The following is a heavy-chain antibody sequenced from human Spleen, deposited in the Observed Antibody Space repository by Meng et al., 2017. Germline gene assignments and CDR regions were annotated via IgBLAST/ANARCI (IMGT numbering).Heavy chain of an antibody. CDR3: ARAAETKYYDFWSGYYEYFDY. CDR2: INSDGSAK. D-gene: IGHD3-3*01. J-gene: IGHJ4*02. V-gene: IGHV3-74*01. CDR1: GFIPSTYW. Sequence: GEALNISCAASGFIPSTYWTHLVHQAPGKGLVWVSRINSDGSAKSYADSVRGRFTISRDNAKNSLYLQMNSLRAEDTAVYYCARAAETKYYDFWSGYYEYFDYWGQGTLVTVSS.